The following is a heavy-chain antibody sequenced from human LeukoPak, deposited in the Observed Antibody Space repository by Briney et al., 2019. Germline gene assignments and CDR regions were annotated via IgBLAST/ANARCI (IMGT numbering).Heavy chain of an antibody. D-gene: IGHD5-18*01. CDR2: ISYAGSSK. Sequence: GGSLRLSCAASGFIFSSYGMHWVRQAPGKGLEWVAVISYAGSSKLYADSVKGRFTLSRDNSKNTLYLQMNSLSAEDTAVYYCARNGYSYGSLDYFDYWGQGTLVTVSS. CDR3: ARNGYSYGSLDYFDY. J-gene: IGHJ4*02. CDR1: GFIFSSYG. V-gene: IGHV3-30*03.